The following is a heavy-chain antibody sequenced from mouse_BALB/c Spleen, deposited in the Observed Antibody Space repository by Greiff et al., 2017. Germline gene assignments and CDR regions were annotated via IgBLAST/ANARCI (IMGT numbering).Heavy chain of an antibody. V-gene: IGHV14-1*02. J-gene: IGHJ3*01. D-gene: IGHD1-1*01. CDR1: GFNIKDYY. Sequence: VQLKQSGAELVRPGALVKLSCKASGFNIKDYYMHWVKQRPEQGLEWIGWIDPENGNTIYDPKFQGKASITADTSSNTAYLQLSSLTSEDTAVYYCARSDGSSPAWFAYWGQGTLVTVSA. CDR2: IDPENGNT. CDR3: ARSDGSSPAWFAY.